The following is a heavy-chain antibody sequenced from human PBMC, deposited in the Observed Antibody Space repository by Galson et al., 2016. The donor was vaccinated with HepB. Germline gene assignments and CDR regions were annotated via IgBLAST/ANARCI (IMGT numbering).Heavy chain of an antibody. D-gene: IGHD4-17*01. Sequence: SLRLSCAASGFPFSGYAMSWVRQAPGKGLEWISAIRGGGRNTYYADSVKGRFTISRDNSKKTLYLQMNSLRAEDTAVYYCASHDYGDHYFDSWGQGTLVTFSS. J-gene: IGHJ4*02. V-gene: IGHV3-23*01. CDR3: ASHDYGDHYFDS. CDR2: IRGGGRNT. CDR1: GFPFSGYA.